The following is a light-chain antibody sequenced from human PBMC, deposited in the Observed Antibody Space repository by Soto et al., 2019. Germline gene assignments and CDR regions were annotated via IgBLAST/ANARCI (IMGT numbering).Light chain of an antibody. J-gene: IGKJ4*01. CDR3: QQYNSYSLT. CDR2: DAS. CDR1: QSISYW. Sequence: DIQMTQSPSTLSASIGDRVTITCRASQSISYWLAWYRQRPGKAPQLLIYDASSLESGVPPRFSGSRSGTEFTLTISNLQPDDFATYYCQQYNSYSLTFGGGTKVEIK. V-gene: IGKV1-5*01.